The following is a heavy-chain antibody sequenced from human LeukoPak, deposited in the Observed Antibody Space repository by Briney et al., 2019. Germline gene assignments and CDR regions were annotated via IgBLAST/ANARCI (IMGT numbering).Heavy chain of an antibody. Sequence: PGGSLRLSCAASGFTFSSYWMSWVRQAPGKGLEWVANIKQDGSEKYCVDSVKGRFTISRDNAKNSLYLQMNSLRAEDTAVYYCARVGYDILTGYYYFDYWGQGTLVTVSS. CDR3: ARVGYDILTGYYYFDY. CDR1: GFTFSSYW. J-gene: IGHJ4*02. V-gene: IGHV3-7*01. CDR2: IKQDGSEK. D-gene: IGHD3-9*01.